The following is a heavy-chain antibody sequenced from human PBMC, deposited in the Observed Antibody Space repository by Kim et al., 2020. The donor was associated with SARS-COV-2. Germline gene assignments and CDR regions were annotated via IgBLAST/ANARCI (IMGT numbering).Heavy chain of an antibody. J-gene: IGHJ5*02. CDR1: GFTFTAFY. V-gene: IGHV1-2*06. CDR2: MNPNTGST. Sequence: ASVKVSCQASGFTFTAFYMHWVRLAPGQRPEWLGRMNPNTGSTQYAPKFQGRVIMTRDKSLKIAYLELTSLKSDDTAFYYCARDYANFWSREDRDGWFEPWGQGTLVTVSS. D-gene: IGHD3-3*01. CDR3: ARDYANFWSREDRDGWFEP.